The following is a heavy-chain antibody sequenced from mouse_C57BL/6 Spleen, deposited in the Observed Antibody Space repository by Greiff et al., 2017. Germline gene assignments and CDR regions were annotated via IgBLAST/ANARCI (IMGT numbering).Heavy chain of an antibody. D-gene: IGHD3-1*01. J-gene: IGHJ3*01. CDR2: ISSGSSTI. Sequence: EVQGVESGGGLVKPGGSLKLSCAASGFTFSDYGMHWVRQAPEKGLEWVAYISSGSSTIYYADTVKGRFTISRDNAKNTRFLQMTSLRSEDTAMYYCARAAPLDYWGQGTLVTVSA. CDR1: GFTFSDYG. V-gene: IGHV5-17*01. CDR3: ARAAPLDY.